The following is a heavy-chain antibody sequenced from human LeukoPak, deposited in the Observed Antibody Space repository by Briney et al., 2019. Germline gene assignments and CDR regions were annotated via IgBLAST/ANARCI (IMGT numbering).Heavy chain of an antibody. CDR1: GFTFSSYS. V-gene: IGHV3-21*01. D-gene: IGHD5-12*01. CDR2: ISSSSSYI. CDR3: ARGLPGYAIDY. J-gene: IGHJ4*02. Sequence: KTGGSLRLSCAASGFTFSSYSMNWVRQAPGKGLEWVSSISSSSSYIYYADSVKGRFTISRDNAKNSLHLQMNSLRAEDTAVYYCARGLPGYAIDYWGQGTLVTVSS.